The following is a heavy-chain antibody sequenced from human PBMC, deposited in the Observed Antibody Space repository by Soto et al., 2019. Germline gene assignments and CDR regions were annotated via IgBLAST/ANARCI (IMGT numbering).Heavy chain of an antibody. CDR2: INPSGGST. V-gene: IGHV1-46*01. CDR3: ANAGSYYQAFDY. D-gene: IGHD3-22*01. Sequence: ASVKVSCKASGYTFTDYYIHWVRQAPGQGLEWMGIINPSGGSTTYAQKFQGRVTMTVDTSTSTVYMELSSLRSEDTAVYYCANAGSYYQAFDYWGQGTLVTVSS. J-gene: IGHJ4*02. CDR1: GYTFTDYY.